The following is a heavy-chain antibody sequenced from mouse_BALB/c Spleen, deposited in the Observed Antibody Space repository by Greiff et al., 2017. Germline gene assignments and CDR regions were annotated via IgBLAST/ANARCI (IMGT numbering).Heavy chain of an antibody. Sequence: EVKLMESGGGLVKPGGSLKLSCAASGFAFSSYDMSWVRQTPEKRLEWVAYISSGGGSTYYPDTVKGRFTISRDNAKNTLYLQMSSLKSEDTAMYYCYGYDGAWFAYWGQGTLVTVSA. CDR3: YGYDGAWFAY. V-gene: IGHV5-12-1*01. J-gene: IGHJ3*01. CDR2: ISSGGGST. CDR1: GFAFSSYD. D-gene: IGHD2-2*01.